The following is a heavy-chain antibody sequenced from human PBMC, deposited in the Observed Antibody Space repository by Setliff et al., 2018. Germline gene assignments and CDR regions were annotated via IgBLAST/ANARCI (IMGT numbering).Heavy chain of an antibody. J-gene: IGHJ5*02. V-gene: IGHV5-51*01. CDR1: GYSFSNFW. CDR3: ARQFCSSTSCYDWFDP. Sequence: PGESLKISCKGSGYSFSNFWIGWVRQMPGKGLKWMGIIYPGDSDTRYSPSFQGQVTISADKSISTAYLQWSSLKASDTAMYYCARQFCSSTSCYDWFDPWGQGTLVTVSS. CDR2: IYPGDSDT. D-gene: IGHD2-2*01.